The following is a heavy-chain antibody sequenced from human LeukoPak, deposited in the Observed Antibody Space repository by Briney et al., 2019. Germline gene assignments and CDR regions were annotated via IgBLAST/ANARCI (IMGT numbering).Heavy chain of an antibody. CDR1: GGSISSSSYY. J-gene: IGHJ3*02. D-gene: IGHD5-24*01. CDR3: ARSSPRWLHVDAFDI. V-gene: IGHV4-39*07. CDR2: IYYSGST. Sequence: SETLSLTCTVSGGSISSSSYYWGWIRQPPGKGLEWIGSIYYSGSTYYNPSLKSRVTISVDTSKNQFSLKLSSVTAADTAVYYCARSSPRWLHVDAFDIWGQGTMVTVSS.